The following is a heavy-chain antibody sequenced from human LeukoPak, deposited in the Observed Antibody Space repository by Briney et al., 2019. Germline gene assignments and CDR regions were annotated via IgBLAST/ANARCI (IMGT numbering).Heavy chain of an antibody. D-gene: IGHD4-11*01. V-gene: IGHV3-48*01. CDR1: VFPFSRYS. J-gene: IGHJ4*02. Sequence: GGSLRLSCTTSVFPFSRYSMNWVRQAPGKGLEWVSYITSSGDTIYYADSVKGRFTISRDNAKNSVYLQMNSLRAEDTAVYYCARLDYSNYVTRFDYWGQGTLVTVSS. CDR3: ARLDYSNYVTRFDY. CDR2: ITSSGDTI.